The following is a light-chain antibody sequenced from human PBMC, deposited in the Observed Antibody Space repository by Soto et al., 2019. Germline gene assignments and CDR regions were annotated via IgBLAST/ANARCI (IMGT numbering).Light chain of an antibody. CDR3: CSYVGRSDSYV. J-gene: IGLJ1*01. Sequence: QSALSQPASVSGSPGQSITISCTGTSSDVGSNDLVSWYQQHPGKAPKLMIYDVSNRPSGISNRFSGSKSGNTASLTISGLQAEDEGDYYCCSYVGRSDSYVFGAGTKLTVL. CDR2: DVS. V-gene: IGLV2-23*02. CDR1: SSDVGSNDL.